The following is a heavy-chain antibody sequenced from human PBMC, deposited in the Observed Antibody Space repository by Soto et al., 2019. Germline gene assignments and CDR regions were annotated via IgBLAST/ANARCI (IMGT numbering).Heavy chain of an antibody. V-gene: IGHV4-34*01. J-gene: IGHJ6*03. Sequence: SETLSLTCAVYGGSFSGYYWSWIRQPPGKGLEWIGEINHSGSTNYNPSLKSRVTIXVDTSXXXXXXXXXXXXAADTXXYXCARGPNXEYTLVYYYYYMDVWGKGTTVTVSS. CDR1: GGSFSGYY. D-gene: IGHD2-2*02. CDR3: ARGPNXEYTLVYYYYYMDV. CDR2: INHSGST.